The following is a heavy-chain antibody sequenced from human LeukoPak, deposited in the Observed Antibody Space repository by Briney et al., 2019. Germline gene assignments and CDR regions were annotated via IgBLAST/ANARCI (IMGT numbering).Heavy chain of an antibody. J-gene: IGHJ4*02. Sequence: SETLSLTCTVSGGSISSSSYYWGWIRQPPGKGLEWIGSIYYSGSTYYNPSLKSRVTISVDTSKNQFSLKLSSVTAADTAVYYCARQIVVVITPYYFDYWGQGTLVTVSS. V-gene: IGHV4-39*01. D-gene: IGHD3-22*01. CDR3: ARQIVVVITPYYFDY. CDR2: IYYSGST. CDR1: GGSISSSSYY.